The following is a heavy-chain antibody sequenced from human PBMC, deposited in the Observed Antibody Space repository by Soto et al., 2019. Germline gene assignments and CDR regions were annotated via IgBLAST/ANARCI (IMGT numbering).Heavy chain of an antibody. CDR2: ISGSGGST. J-gene: IGHJ4*02. CDR3: GSVRKGHGYSGYV. Sequence: EVQLLESGGGLVQPGGSLRLSCAASGFTFSSYAMSWVRQAPGKGLEWVSAISGSGGSTYYADSVKGRFTISRDNSKDPMYLQLNSLRAEDTAVYYCGSVRKGHGYSGYVWGQGTLVTVSS. V-gene: IGHV3-23*01. D-gene: IGHD5-12*01. CDR1: GFTFSSYA.